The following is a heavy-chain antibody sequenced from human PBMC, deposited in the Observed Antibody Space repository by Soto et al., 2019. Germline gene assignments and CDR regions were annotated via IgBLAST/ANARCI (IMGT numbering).Heavy chain of an antibody. J-gene: IGHJ5*02. D-gene: IGHD2-15*01. CDR2: ISTTSGYR. Sequence: GGSLRLSCAASGFTFSSYNMNWVRQAPGKGLEWVSSISTTSGYRYVDSVKGRFTISRDNAKSSLYLQMNSLRAEDTAIYYRARAPCSGGSCYMGDWFDPWGQGTLVTVSS. CDR3: ARAPCSGGSCYMGDWFDP. CDR1: GFTFSSYN. V-gene: IGHV3-21*01.